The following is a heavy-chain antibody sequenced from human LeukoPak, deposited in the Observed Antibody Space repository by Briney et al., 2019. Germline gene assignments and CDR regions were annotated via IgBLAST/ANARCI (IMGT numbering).Heavy chain of an antibody. V-gene: IGHV3-30*18. CDR1: GFTFSSYG. Sequence: PGGSLRLSCAASGFTFSSYGMHWVRQAPGKGLEWVAVISYDGSNKYYADSVKGRFTISRDNSKNTLYLQMNSLRAEDTAVYYCAKLMIVVVMIFDYWGQGTLVTVSS. D-gene: IGHD3-22*01. J-gene: IGHJ4*02. CDR2: ISYDGSNK. CDR3: AKLMIVVVMIFDY.